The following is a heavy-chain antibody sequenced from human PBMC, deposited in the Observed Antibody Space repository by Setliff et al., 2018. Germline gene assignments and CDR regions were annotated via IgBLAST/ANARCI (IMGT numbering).Heavy chain of an antibody. D-gene: IGHD3-10*01. CDR1: GGTFSSYA. J-gene: IGHJ6*02. CDR2: IMPIFGSA. Sequence: ASVKVSCKASGGTFSSYAISWVRQAPGQGLEWIGGIMPIFGSADYAQKFQGRVTITADEPTTTAHMELTSLTSEDMAVYYCASWRGKGTFGGNYYYGTDVWGQGTTVTVA. CDR3: ASWRGKGTFGGNYYYGTDV. V-gene: IGHV1-69*13.